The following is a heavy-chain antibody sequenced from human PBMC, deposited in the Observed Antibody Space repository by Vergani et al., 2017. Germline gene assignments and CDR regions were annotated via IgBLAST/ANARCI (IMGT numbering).Heavy chain of an antibody. CDR3: ARNMVRGVGYYGMDV. CDR2: IYYSGST. J-gene: IGHJ6*02. Sequence: QVQLQESGPGLVKPSETLSLTCTVSGGSISSYYWSWIRQPPGKGLEWIGYIYYSGSTNYNPSLKSRVTISVDTSKNQFSLKLSSVTAADTAGYYCARNMVRGVGYYGMDVWGQGTTVTVSS. V-gene: IGHV4-59*01. D-gene: IGHD3-10*01. CDR1: GGSISSYY.